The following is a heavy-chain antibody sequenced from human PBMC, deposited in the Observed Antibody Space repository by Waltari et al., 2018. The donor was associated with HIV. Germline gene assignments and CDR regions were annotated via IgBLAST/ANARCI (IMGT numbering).Heavy chain of an antibody. CDR1: GFTFSPYW. Sequence: EVQLVESGGGLVRPGGSLRLSCAASGFTFSPYWMNWVRQAPGKGLEWVAKIKQDGSERHYVDSVKGRFTISRDNAKNSLYLQMNSLRAEDTAVYYCARSSWHDYWGQGTLVTVSS. V-gene: IGHV3-7*01. CDR3: ARSSWHDY. D-gene: IGHD6-13*01. J-gene: IGHJ4*02. CDR2: IKQDGSER.